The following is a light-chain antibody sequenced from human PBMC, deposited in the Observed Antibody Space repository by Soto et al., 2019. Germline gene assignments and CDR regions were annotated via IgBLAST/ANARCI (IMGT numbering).Light chain of an antibody. Sequence: DIQMTQSPSTLSASVGDRVTITCRANQSISSWLAWYQRRPGKAPRLLIYNASSLESGVPSRFSGGGCGTEFTLTISSLPHDVFATYYCQYYYSRVTFGQGTTVEIK. CDR2: NAS. J-gene: IGKJ1*01. CDR3: QYYYSRVT. CDR1: QSISSW. V-gene: IGKV1-5*03.